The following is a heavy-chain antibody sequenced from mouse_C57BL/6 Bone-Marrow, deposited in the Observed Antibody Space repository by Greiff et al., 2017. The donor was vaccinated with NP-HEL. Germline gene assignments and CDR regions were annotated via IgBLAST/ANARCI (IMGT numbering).Heavy chain of an antibody. D-gene: IGHD1-1*01. CDR2: IRSKSNNYAT. J-gene: IGHJ1*03. Sequence: EVQLVESGGGLVQPKGSLKLSCAASGFSFNTYAMNWVRQAPGKGLEWVARIRSKSNNYATYYADSVKDRFTISRDDSESMLYLQMNNLKTEDTAMYYCVRRGPYYYGSSYGYFDVWGTGTTVTVSS. CDR3: VRRGPYYYGSSYGYFDV. CDR1: GFSFNTYA. V-gene: IGHV10-1*01.